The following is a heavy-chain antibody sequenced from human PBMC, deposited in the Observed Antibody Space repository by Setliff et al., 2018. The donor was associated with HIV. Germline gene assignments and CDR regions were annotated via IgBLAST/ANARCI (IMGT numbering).Heavy chain of an antibody. CDR2: IYTSGST. CDR3: ARGVASYYYYRDV. CDR1: GGSISRGSYY. Sequence: PSETLSLTCTVSGGSISRGSYYSSWIRQPAGKGLDWIGHIYTSGSTNYNPSLESRVTISVDTSKNKFSLKLSSVTAADTAVYYCARGVASYYYYRDVWGKGTTVTV. D-gene: IGHD5-12*01. J-gene: IGHJ6*03. V-gene: IGHV4-61*09.